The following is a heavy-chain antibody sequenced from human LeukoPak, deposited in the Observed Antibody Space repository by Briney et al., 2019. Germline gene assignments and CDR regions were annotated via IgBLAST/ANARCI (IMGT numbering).Heavy chain of an antibody. CDR2: IYYSGST. D-gene: IGHD3-22*01. Sequence: SETLSLTCTVSGGSISRSSYYWGWIRQPPGKGLEWIGSIYYSGSTYYNPSLKSRVTISVDTSKNQFSLKLSSVTAADTAVYYCARDNYYDSTGYTDYWGQGTLVTVSS. CDR3: ARDNYYDSTGYTDY. V-gene: IGHV4-39*07. CDR1: GGSISRSSYY. J-gene: IGHJ4*02.